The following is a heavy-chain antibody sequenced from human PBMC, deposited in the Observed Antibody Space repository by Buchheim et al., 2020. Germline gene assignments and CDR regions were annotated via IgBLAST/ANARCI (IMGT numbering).Heavy chain of an antibody. CDR1: GFTFSNYW. V-gene: IGHV3-74*01. CDR2: IHGDGFTT. D-gene: IGHD6-19*01. Sequence: EVQLVESGGGLVQPGGSLRLSCTAPGFTFSNYWMHWVRQAPGKGLEWVSRIHGDGFTTSYADSVKGRFTISRDNAKNTLYHQMNSQRTEEKAVDYCAKVNYGSDHAMDFWGQGT. J-gene: IGHJ4*02. CDR3: AKVNYGSDHAMDF.